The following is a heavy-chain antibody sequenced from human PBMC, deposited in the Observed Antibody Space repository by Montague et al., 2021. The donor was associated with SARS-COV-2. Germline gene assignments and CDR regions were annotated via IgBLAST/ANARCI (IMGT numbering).Heavy chain of an antibody. CDR2: INQSGRT. V-gene: IGHV4-34*01. J-gene: IGHJ6*02. D-gene: IGHD3-10*01. CDR3: ARVRYYGSGTSLGMDV. Sequence: SETLSLTCAVYGGSFSGYYWSWIRQPPEKGLEWIGEINQSGRTNNSPSLKSRVLISVDTSKNQFSLKLSSVTAADTAVYYCARVRYYGSGTSLGMDVWGQGTTVTVSS. CDR1: GGSFSGYY.